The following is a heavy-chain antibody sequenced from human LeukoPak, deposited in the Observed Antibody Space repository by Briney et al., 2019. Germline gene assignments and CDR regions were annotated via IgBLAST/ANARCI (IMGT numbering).Heavy chain of an antibody. D-gene: IGHD2-2*01. V-gene: IGHV3-21*01. Sequence: PGGSLRLSCAASGFTFSTATMNWVRQAPGKGLEWVSSITTSSSYIFYADSVKGRFTISRDDAKNSLYLQMNSLRAEDTAVYYCAREVVKRHCSSSGCHEVGAMGDYWGQGTLVTVSS. J-gene: IGHJ4*02. CDR3: AREVVKRHCSSSGCHEVGAMGDY. CDR2: ITTSSSYI. CDR1: GFTFSTAT.